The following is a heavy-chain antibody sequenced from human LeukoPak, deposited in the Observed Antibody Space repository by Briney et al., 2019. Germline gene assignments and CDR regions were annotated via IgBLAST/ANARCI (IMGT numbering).Heavy chain of an antibody. J-gene: IGHJ4*02. CDR2: IYTSGST. Sequence: SETLSLTCTVSGGSISNYYWSWIRQPAGKGLEWIGRIYTSGSTNYNPSLKSRVTMSVDTSKNQFSLKLNSVTAADTAVYYCARDHSSSWPFEYWGQGTPVTVSS. D-gene: IGHD6-13*01. CDR3: ARDHSSSWPFEY. CDR1: GGSISNYY. V-gene: IGHV4-4*07.